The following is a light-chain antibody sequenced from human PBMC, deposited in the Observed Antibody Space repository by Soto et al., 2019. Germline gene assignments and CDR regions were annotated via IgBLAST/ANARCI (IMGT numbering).Light chain of an antibody. CDR2: DTS. V-gene: IGLV7-46*01. CDR3: LFYSGNALHWV. J-gene: IGLJ3*02. CDR1: TGSVTSGHY. Sequence: QAVVTQEPSLTVSPGGTVTLTCGSSTGSVTSGHYPYWFQQKPGHAPRTLIYDTSKKHSWTPARFSGSLLGGKAALTLSGVQPEDEAEYYCLFYSGNALHWVFGGGTKLTVL.